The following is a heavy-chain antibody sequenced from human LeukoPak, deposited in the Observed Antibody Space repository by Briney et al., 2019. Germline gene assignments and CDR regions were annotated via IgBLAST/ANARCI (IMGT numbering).Heavy chain of an antibody. Sequence: ASVKVSCKASGYTFTSYDINWVRQATGQGLEWMGWMNPNSGNTGYAQKFQGRVTMTRNTSISTAYMKLSSLRSEDTAVYYCAKKRGGNSNPGDFWDYWGQGTLVTVSS. CDR3: AKKRGGNSNPGDFWDY. J-gene: IGHJ4*02. CDR2: MNPNSGNT. V-gene: IGHV1-8*01. CDR1: GYTFTSYD. D-gene: IGHD4-23*01.